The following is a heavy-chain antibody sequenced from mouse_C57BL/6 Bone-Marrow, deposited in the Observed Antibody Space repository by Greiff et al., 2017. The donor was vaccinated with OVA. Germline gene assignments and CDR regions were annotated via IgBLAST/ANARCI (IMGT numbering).Heavy chain of an antibody. J-gene: IGHJ3*01. CDR1: GFTFRSYG. Sequence: EVLLVESGGDLVKPGGSLKLSCAASGFTFRSYGMSWVRQTPDKRLEWVATISSGGSYTYYPDSVKGRFTISRENAKNTLYLQMSSLKSEYTAMYYCARQPERAQDTSPFAYWGQGTLVTVSA. V-gene: IGHV5-6*01. D-gene: IGHD3-2*02. CDR3: ARQPERAQDTSPFAY. CDR2: ISSGGSYT.